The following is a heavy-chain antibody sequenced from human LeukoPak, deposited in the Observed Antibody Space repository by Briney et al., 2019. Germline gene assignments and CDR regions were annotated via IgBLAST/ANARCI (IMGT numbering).Heavy chain of an antibody. CDR3: ARAHDKDMVRGVIVPPDY. V-gene: IGHV4-59*01. D-gene: IGHD3-10*01. J-gene: IGHJ4*02. CDR2: IYYSGST. Sequence: SETLSLTCAVYGGSFSGYYWSWIRQPPGKGLEWIGYIYYSGSTNYNPSLKSRVTISVDTSKNQFSLKLSSVTAADTAVYYCARAHDKDMVRGVIVPPDYWGQGTLVTVSS. CDR1: GGSFSGYY.